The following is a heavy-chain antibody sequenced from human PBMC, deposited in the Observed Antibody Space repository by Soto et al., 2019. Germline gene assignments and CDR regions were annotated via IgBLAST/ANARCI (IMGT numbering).Heavy chain of an antibody. CDR1: GGSISSNNW. J-gene: IGHJ4*02. D-gene: IGHD5-12*01. V-gene: IGHV4-4*02. CDR2: IYQGGSP. Sequence: QVQLQESGPGLVRPSGTLSLTCAVSGGSISSNNWWSWVRQHPGKGLEWIGEIYQGGSPNYNPSLKCRVTMSVAPYQNLFSLYMNSVTATSTAFDFYSRDQSSYHGDWGQGTLVSVSS. CDR3: SRDQSSYHGD.